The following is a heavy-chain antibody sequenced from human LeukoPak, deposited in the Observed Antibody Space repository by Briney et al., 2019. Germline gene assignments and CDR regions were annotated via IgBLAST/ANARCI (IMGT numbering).Heavy chain of an antibody. CDR3: ARSYYYDSSGYSDY. CDR1: GYTFNTYG. Sequence: ASVKVSCKASGYTFNTYGITWVRQAPGQGLEWMGWISGYNGKTKYAQKLQDRVTMTTDTSTSTAYMELRSLRSDDTAVYYCARSYYYDSSGYSDYWGQGTLVTVSS. V-gene: IGHV1-18*01. J-gene: IGHJ4*02. CDR2: ISGYNGKT. D-gene: IGHD3-22*01.